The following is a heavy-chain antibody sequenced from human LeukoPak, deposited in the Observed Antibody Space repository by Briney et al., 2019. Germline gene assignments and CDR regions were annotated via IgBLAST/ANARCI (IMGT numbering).Heavy chain of an antibody. D-gene: IGHD1-20*01. CDR3: ATQNNSYFDY. CDR2: INPNSGGT. J-gene: IGHJ4*02. CDR1: GYSFTGYS. Sequence: GASVKVSCKASGYSFTGYSMHWVRQAPGQGPEWMGWINPNSGGTKFAQKFQGRVTMTRDTSISTAYMEVSRLRSDDTAVYYCATQNNSYFDYWGQGTLVTVSS. V-gene: IGHV1-2*02.